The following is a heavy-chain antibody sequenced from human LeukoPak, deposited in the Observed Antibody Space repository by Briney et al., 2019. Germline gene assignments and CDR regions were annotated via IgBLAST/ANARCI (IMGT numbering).Heavy chain of an antibody. V-gene: IGHV1-69*13. CDR2: IIPIFGTA. Sequence: GASVKVSCKASGGTFSSYAISWVRQAPGQGLEWMGGIIPIFGTANYAQKFQGRVTITADESTSTAYMELSSLRSEDTAVYYCAGDVTYYYDSSGRGAFDIWGQGTMVTVSS. J-gene: IGHJ3*02. CDR1: GGTFSSYA. CDR3: AGDVTYYYDSSGRGAFDI. D-gene: IGHD3-22*01.